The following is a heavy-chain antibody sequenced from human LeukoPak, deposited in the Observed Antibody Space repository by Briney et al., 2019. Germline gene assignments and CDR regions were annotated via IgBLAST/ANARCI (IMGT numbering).Heavy chain of an antibody. V-gene: IGHV3-23*01. CDR1: GFTFSSYG. CDR3: AKPQYYYGSGSYYDFDY. CDR2: ISGSGGST. D-gene: IGHD3-10*01. J-gene: IGHJ4*02. Sequence: RGSLRLSCAASGFTFSSYGMSWVRQAPGKGLEWVSAISGSGGSTYYADSVKGRFTISRDNSKNTLYLQMNSLRAEDTAVYYCAKPQYYYGSGSYYDFDYWGQGTLVTVSS.